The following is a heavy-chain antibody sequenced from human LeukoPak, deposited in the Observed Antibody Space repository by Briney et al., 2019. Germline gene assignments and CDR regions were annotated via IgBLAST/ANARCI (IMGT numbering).Heavy chain of an antibody. CDR1: GDSVSSGSYY. Sequence: SETLSLTCTVSGDSVSSGSYYWSWIRQPAGEGLEWIGRIYSSGRTHYSPSLKSRVAISVDTSKNRFSLRLSSVTAADTAVYYCARDLGGSYSSETWFDPWGQGTLVTVSS. J-gene: IGHJ5*02. CDR2: IYSSGRT. V-gene: IGHV4-61*02. D-gene: IGHD1-26*01. CDR3: ARDLGGSYSSETWFDP.